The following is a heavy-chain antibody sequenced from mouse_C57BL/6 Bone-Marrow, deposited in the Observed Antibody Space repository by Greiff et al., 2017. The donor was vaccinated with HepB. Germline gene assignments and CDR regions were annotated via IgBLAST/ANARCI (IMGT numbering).Heavy chain of an antibody. V-gene: IGHV1-82*01. CDR3: ARSGYYYGRSLYFDY. CDR1: GYAFSSSW. J-gene: IGHJ2*01. Sequence: QVQLQQSGPELVKPGASVKISCKASGYAFSSSWMNWVKQRPGKGLEWIGRIYPGDGDTNYNGKFKGKATLTADKSSSTAYMQLSSLTSEDSAVYFYARSGYYYGRSLYFDYWGRGTALTVTS. CDR2: IYPGDGDT. D-gene: IGHD1-1*01.